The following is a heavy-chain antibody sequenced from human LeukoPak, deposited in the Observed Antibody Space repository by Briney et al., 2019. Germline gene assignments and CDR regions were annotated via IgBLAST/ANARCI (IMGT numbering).Heavy chain of an antibody. CDR2: ISYSGST. D-gene: IGHD6-13*01. CDR3: ARGSNGYYYGMDV. V-gene: IGHV4-59*01. CDR1: GGSISSYY. Sequence: PSETLSLTCTVSGGSISSYYWSWFRQPPGKGLEWIGYISYSGSTNYNPSLKSRVTILVDTSKNQFSLKLSSVTAADTAVYYCARGSNGYYYGMDVWGQGTTVTVSS. J-gene: IGHJ6*02.